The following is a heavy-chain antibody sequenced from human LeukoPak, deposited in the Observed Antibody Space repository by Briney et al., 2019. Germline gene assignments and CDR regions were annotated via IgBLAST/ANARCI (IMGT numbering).Heavy chain of an antibody. V-gene: IGHV3-23*01. CDR2: LSGSGGGT. Sequence: GGSLRLSCAVSGITLSNYGMSWVRQAPGKGLEWVAGLSGSGGGTNYADSVQGRFTISRDNPKNTLYLQMNSLRAEDTAVYFCAKRGVVIRVFLVMFDKEAYYFDSWGQGALVTVSS. J-gene: IGHJ4*02. CDR1: GITLSNYG. CDR3: AKRGVVIRVFLVMFDKEAYYFDS. D-gene: IGHD3-10*01.